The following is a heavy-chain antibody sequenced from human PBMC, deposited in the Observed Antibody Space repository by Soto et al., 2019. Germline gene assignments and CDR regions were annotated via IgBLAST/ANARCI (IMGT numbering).Heavy chain of an antibody. CDR3: ARDYYGDYYFDS. J-gene: IGHJ4*02. V-gene: IGHV4-59*11. Sequence: ETLSLTCTVSGISIRDHYWSWIRQPPGKGLEWIGYIDYSGSTNYNPSLKSRVTISVDTSNNQFSLNLNSVTAADTAVYHCARDYYGDYYFDSWGQGILVTVSS. CDR2: IDYSGST. D-gene: IGHD4-17*01. CDR1: GISIRDHY.